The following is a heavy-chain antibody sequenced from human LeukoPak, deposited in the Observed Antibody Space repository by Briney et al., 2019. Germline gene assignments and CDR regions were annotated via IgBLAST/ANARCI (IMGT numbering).Heavy chain of an antibody. CDR1: GFTVSSNY. D-gene: IGHD3-22*01. V-gene: IGHV3-53*01. CDR2: ISSGGTT. CDR3: ARDSSYYDSSALHAFDI. J-gene: IGHJ3*02. Sequence: GGSLRLSCAASGFTVSSNYMNWVRQAPGKGLEWVSVISSGGTTYYADSVKGRFTISRDNPKNTLYLQMNSLRAEDTAVYYCARDSSYYDSSALHAFDIWGQGTMVTVSS.